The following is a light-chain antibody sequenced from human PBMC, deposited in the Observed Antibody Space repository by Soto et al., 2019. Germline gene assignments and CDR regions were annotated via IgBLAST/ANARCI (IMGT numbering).Light chain of an antibody. J-gene: IGKJ1*01. CDR1: QSLSSKN. CDR2: DIS. V-gene: IGKV3-20*01. Sequence: EIVLTQSPGTLSLSPGERATLSCRASQSLSSKNLAWYHPKPGQAPRLLIFDISSRATGIPDRFSGSGSGTDFTLTISRLEPEDFAVYYCQQYVSSPATFGQGTRVDLK. CDR3: QQYVSSPAT.